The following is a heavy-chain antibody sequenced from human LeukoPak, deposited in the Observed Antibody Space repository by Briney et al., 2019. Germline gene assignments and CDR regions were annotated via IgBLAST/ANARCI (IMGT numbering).Heavy chain of an antibody. J-gene: IGHJ4*02. D-gene: IGHD1-7*01. CDR1: GFTFSSYA. Sequence: SGGSLRLSCAASGFTFSSYAMSWVRQAPGKGLEWVSAISGSGGSTYYADSVKGRFTISRDNSKNTLYLQMNSLRAEGTAVYYCAKADTSITGTGDFDYWGQGTLVTVSS. V-gene: IGHV3-23*01. CDR2: ISGSGGST. CDR3: AKADTSITGTGDFDY.